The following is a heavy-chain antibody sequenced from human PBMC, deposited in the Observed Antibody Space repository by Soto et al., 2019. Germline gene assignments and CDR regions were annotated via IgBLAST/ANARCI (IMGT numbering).Heavy chain of an antibody. Sequence: ASVKVSCKASGYTFTGYYMHWVRQAPGQGLEWMGWINPNSGGTNYAQKFQGRVTMTRDTSISTAYMEMSRLRSDGTAVYYCASRTIDYSYYYYYSMDVWGQGTTVTVSS. V-gene: IGHV1-2*02. CDR2: INPNSGGT. CDR1: GYTFTGYY. CDR3: ASRTIDYSYYYYYSMDV. D-gene: IGHD4-17*01. J-gene: IGHJ6*02.